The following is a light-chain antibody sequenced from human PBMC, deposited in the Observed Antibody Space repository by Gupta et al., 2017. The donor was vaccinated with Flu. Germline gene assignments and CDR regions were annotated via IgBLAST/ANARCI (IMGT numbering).Light chain of an antibody. V-gene: IGLV2-14*01. CDR1: SSDVGRSDY. J-gene: IGLJ1*01. CDR2: DVT. Sequence: QSALTQPASVSGSPGQSITISCTGTSSDVGRSDYVSWYQQHPDKAPNLIIYDVTNRPSGVSSRFSGSKSGNTASLTISGLQAEDETDYYCSSYTSGSTFYVFGTGTKVTVL. CDR3: SSYTSGSTFYV.